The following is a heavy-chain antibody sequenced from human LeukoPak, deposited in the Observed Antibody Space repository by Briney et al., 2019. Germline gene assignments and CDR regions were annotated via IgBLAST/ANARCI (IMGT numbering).Heavy chain of an antibody. Sequence: GSLRLSCAASGFTFSSYSMNWVRQAPGKGLEWVSSISSSSSYIYYADSVKGRFTISRDNAKNSLYLQMNSLRAEDTAVYYCARDKEADYGSGGYNYWGQGTLVTVSS. CDR1: GFTFSSYS. J-gene: IGHJ4*02. CDR2: ISSSSSYI. V-gene: IGHV3-21*01. CDR3: ARDKEADYGSGGYNY. D-gene: IGHD3-10*01.